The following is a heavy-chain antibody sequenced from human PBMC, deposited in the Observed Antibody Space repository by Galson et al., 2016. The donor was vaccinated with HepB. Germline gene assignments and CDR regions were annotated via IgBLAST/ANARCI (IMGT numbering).Heavy chain of an antibody. D-gene: IGHD5-12*01. Sequence: CAISGDSVSNDIAAWNWIRQSPSRGLEWLGRTYYRSNWYHDYAGSGKGRITIDPDTSKNQFSLQLNSVTPDDTAVYYCARGNSREIVAADYWGQGTLVTVSS. J-gene: IGHJ4*02. CDR2: TYYRSNWYH. CDR3: ARGNSREIVAADY. V-gene: IGHV6-1*01. CDR1: GDSVSNDIAA.